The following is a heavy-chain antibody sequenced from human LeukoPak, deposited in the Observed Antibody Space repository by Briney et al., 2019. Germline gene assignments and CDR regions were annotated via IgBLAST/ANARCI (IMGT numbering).Heavy chain of an antibody. V-gene: IGHV1-69*05. CDR1: GGTFSSYA. D-gene: IGHD4-17*01. Sequence: SVKVSCKASGGTFSSYAISWVRQAPGRGLEWMGRIIPIFGTANYAQKFQGRVSITTDESTSTAYMELSSLRSEDTAVYYCARMRDDYGLNWGQGTLVTVSS. CDR2: IIPIFGTA. J-gene: IGHJ4*02. CDR3: ARMRDDYGLN.